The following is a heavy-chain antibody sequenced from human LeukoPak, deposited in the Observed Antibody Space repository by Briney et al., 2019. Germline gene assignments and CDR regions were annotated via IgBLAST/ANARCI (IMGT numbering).Heavy chain of an antibody. CDR2: IYYSGST. V-gene: IGHV4-61*05. J-gene: IGHJ4*02. CDR1: GGSISSSSYY. CDR3: AGTYSSSWYRYFDY. D-gene: IGHD6-13*01. Sequence: SETLSLTCTVSGGSISSSSYYWGWIRQPPGKGLEWIGYIYYSGSTNYNPSLKSRVTISVDTSKNQFSLKLSSVTAADTAVYYCAGTYSSSWYRYFDYWGQGTLVTVSS.